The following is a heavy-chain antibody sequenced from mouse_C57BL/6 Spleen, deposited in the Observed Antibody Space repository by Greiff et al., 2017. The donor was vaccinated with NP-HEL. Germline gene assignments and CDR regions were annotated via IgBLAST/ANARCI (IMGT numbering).Heavy chain of an antibody. CDR1: GYTFTSYW. J-gene: IGHJ4*01. CDR2: INPSTGGP. Sequence: QVQLQQPGTELVKPGASLTLSCTASGYTFTSYWMHWVMQRPGQGLEWFGNINPSTGGPNYNEKFNSKATLTIDKSSSTAYMQLISLTSEDSAVYYCARRKGAMDDWGQGTSVTVSS. V-gene: IGHV1-53*01. CDR3: ARRKGAMDD.